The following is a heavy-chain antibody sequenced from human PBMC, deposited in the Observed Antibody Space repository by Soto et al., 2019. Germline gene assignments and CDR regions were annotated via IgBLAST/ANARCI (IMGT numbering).Heavy chain of an antibody. CDR2: VNPILSMS. D-gene: IGHD3-10*01. J-gene: IGHJ4*02. V-gene: IGHV1-69*04. CDR1: GDTFSFYS. Sequence: QVQLVQSGAEVKRPGSSVKVSCKASGDTFSFYSINWVRQAPGLGLEWMGRVNPILSMSNYAQRFQGRVTMTADKSTSTAYMELSGLRSEDTAMYYCATSYGSGYRACDYWGQGALVTVSS. CDR3: ATSYGSGYRACDY.